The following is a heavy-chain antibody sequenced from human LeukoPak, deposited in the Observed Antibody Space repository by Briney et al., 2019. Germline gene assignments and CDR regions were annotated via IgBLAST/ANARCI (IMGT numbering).Heavy chain of an antibody. CDR1: GYTFTSYY. V-gene: IGHV1-46*01. Sequence: VASVKVSCKASGYTFTSYYMHWVRQAPGQGLEWMGIINPSDGSTDYARKFQGRVTMARDMSTSTVNMELSSLTSEDTAIYYCARGPIVVVPAAILLTYYYYMDVWGKGTTVTVSS. D-gene: IGHD2-2*02. CDR3: ARGPIVVVPAAILLTYYYYMDV. CDR2: INPSDGST. J-gene: IGHJ6*03.